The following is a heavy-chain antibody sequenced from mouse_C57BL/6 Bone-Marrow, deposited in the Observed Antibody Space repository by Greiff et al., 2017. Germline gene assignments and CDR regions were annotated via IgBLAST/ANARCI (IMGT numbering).Heavy chain of an antibody. D-gene: IGHD2-3*01. V-gene: IGHV1-42*01. CDR2: INPSTGGT. J-gene: IGHJ3*01. CDR1: GYSFTGYY. Sequence: VQLKESGPELVKPGASVKISCKASGYSFTGYYMNWVKQSPEKSLEWIGEINPSTGGTTYNQKFKAKATLTVDKSSSTAYMQLKSLTSEDSAVYYCARGGWLLAYWGQGTLVTVSA. CDR3: ARGGWLLAY.